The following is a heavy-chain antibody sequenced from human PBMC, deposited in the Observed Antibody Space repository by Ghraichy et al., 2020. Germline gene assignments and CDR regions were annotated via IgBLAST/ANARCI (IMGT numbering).Heavy chain of an antibody. V-gene: IGHV3-30-3*01. CDR1: GFTFSSYA. D-gene: IGHD2-21*02. Sequence: GESLNISCAASGFTFSSYAMHWVRQAPGKGLEWVAVISYDGSNKYYADSVKGRFTISRDNSKNTLYLQMNSLRAEDTAVYYCAREPCGGDCLHFDYWGQGTLVTVSS. CDR3: AREPCGGDCLHFDY. J-gene: IGHJ4*02. CDR2: ISYDGSNK.